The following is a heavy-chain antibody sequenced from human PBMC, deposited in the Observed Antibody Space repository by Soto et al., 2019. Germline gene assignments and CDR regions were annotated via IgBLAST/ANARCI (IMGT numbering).Heavy chain of an antibody. Sequence: QVQLVQSGAEVKKPGSSVKVSCKASGGTFSSYAISWLRQAPGQGLEWMGGIIPIFGTANYAQKFQGRVTITADKSTSTAYMELSSLRSEDTAVYYCAWGVVNYDFWSGYDFDYLGQGTLVTVSS. CDR3: AWGVVNYDFWSGYDFDY. V-gene: IGHV1-69*06. CDR2: IIPIFGTA. J-gene: IGHJ4*02. D-gene: IGHD3-3*01. CDR1: GGTFSSYA.